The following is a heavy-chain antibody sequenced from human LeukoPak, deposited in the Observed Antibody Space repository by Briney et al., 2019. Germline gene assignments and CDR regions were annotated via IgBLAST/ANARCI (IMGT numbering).Heavy chain of an antibody. V-gene: IGHV3-30*18. CDR3: AKGPLRGTAAAIDY. Sequence: GGSLRLSCAASGFTFNNYGMHWVRQAPGKGLEWVAVISYDARNKHYPDSVKGRFTISRDISTDTLWLQMDSLRTEDTAVYYCAKGPLRGTAAAIDYWGQGTLVTVSS. J-gene: IGHJ4*02. D-gene: IGHD2-2*01. CDR1: GFTFNNYG. CDR2: ISYDARNK.